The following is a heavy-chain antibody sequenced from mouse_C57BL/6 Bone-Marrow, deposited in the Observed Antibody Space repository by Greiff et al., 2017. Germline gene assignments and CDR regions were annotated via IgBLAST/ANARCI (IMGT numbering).Heavy chain of an antibody. J-gene: IGHJ2*01. CDR1: GYTFTNYW. D-gene: IGHD1-1*01. CDR3: ARGDTTGFFDY. Sequence: QVQLKQSGAELVRPGTSVKMSCKASGYTFTNYWIGWAKQRPGHGLEWIGDIYPGGGYTNYNEKFKGKATLTADKSSSTAYMQFSSLTSEDSAIYYCARGDTTGFFDYWGQGTTLTVSS. V-gene: IGHV1-63*01. CDR2: IYPGGGYT.